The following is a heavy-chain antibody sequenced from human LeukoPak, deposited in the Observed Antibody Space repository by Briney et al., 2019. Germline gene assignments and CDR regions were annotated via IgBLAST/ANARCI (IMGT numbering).Heavy chain of an antibody. CDR2: INYWGSA. CDR3: LRGVPSYNWNVHGAPGGDSAAS. CDR1: GESFIDYI. Sequence: SETLSLTCVVDGESFIDYICTWIRQPPGKGLEWIGEINYWGSAKYNPSLKSRVTVSVDPSKKQFSLKLASVTAADTAIYYCLRGVPSYNWNVHGAPGGDSAASWGQGTLITVSS. V-gene: IGHV4-34*01. J-gene: IGHJ5*02. D-gene: IGHD1-1*01.